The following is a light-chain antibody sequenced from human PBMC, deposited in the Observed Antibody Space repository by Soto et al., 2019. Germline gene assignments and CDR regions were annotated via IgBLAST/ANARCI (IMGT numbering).Light chain of an antibody. CDR2: GAS. Sequence: VVLTQPPTSQPFSPGVRPMPCKGASQSVSRRLAWYQQRPGQSPRLLIAGASMRASGVPVRFIGSGSGTDFTLTISSLQPDDFAVYYCQQRSNWPKTFGQETNVHIK. CDR3: QQRSNWPKT. CDR1: QSVSRR. J-gene: IGKJ1*01. V-gene: IGKV3-11*01.